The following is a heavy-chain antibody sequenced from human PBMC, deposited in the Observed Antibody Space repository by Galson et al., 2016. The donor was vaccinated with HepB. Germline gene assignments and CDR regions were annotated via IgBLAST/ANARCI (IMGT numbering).Heavy chain of an antibody. CDR2: ISYDGINK. D-gene: IGHD3-3*01. V-gene: IGHV3-30*04. J-gene: IGHJ5*02. CDR3: ARARASFGVATAYNWFDP. CDR1: GFTFSSYT. Sequence: SLRLSCAASGFTFSSYTFHWVRQAPGKGLEWVAVISYDGINKYYGYSVKGRFTVSRDNSKSTLDLQMNSLRVEDTAVYYCARARASFGVATAYNWFDPWGQGALVTVSS.